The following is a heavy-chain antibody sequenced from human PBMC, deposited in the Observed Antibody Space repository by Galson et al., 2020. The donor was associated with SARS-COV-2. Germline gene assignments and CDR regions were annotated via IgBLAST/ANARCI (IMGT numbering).Heavy chain of an antibody. D-gene: IGHD3-10*01. V-gene: IGHV1-46*01. Sequence: ASVKVSCKASGYTFTSYYMHWVRQAPGQGLEWMGIINPSGGSTSYAQKFQGRVTMTRDTSTSTVYMELSSLRSEDTAVYYCARDLRVRGVIITEGPGFGYWGQGTLVTVSS. J-gene: IGHJ4*02. CDR3: ARDLRVRGVIITEGPGFGY. CDR2: INPSGGST. CDR1: GYTFTSYY.